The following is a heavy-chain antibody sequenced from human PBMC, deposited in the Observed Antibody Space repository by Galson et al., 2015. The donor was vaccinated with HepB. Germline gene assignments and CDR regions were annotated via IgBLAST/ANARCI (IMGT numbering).Heavy chain of an antibody. CDR3: ARDIMGYYYMDV. J-gene: IGHJ6*03. D-gene: IGHD2-8*01. Sequence: SLRLSCAASGFTFSSYSMNWVRQAPGKGLEWVSSISSSSSYIYYADSVKGRFTISRDNAKNSLYQQMNSLRAEDTAVYYCARDIMGYYYMDVWGKGTTVTVSS. CDR2: ISSSSSYI. V-gene: IGHV3-21*01. CDR1: GFTFSSYS.